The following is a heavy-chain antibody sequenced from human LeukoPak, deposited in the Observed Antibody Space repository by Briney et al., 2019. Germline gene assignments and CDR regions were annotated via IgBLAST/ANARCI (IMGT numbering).Heavy chain of an antibody. D-gene: IGHD6-13*01. V-gene: IGHV4-4*07. J-gene: IGHJ4*02. CDR2: IYYSGST. CDR1: GGSISSYY. Sequence: SETLSLTCTVSGGSISSYYWSWIRQPAGKGLEWIGSIYYSGSTYYNPSLKSRVTISVDTSKNQFSLKLSSVTAADTAVYYCARDRSIAAAGTLFTDYWGQGTLVTVSS. CDR3: ARDRSIAAAGTLFTDY.